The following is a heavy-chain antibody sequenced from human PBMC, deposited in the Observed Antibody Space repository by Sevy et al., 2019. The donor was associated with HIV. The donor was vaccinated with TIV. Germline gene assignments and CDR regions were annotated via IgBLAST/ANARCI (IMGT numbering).Heavy chain of an antibody. CDR2: ISAYNGNT. D-gene: IGHD3-3*01. V-gene: IGHV1-18*01. CDR3: ARDRGGYDFWSGYFQPDAFDI. Sequence: ASVKVSCKASGYTFMNYGISWVRQAPGQGLEWMGWISAYNGNTNYAQKLQGRVTMTTDTSTSTAYMELRSLRSDDTAVYYCARDRGGYDFWSGYFQPDAFDIWGQGTMVTVSS. CDR1: GYTFMNYG. J-gene: IGHJ3*02.